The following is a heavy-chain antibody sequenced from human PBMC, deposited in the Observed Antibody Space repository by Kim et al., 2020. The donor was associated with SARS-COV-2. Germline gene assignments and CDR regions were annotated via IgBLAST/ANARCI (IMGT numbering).Heavy chain of an antibody. CDR2: ISGSGGST. Sequence: GGSLRLSCAASGFTFSSYAMSWVRQAPGKGLEWVSAISGSGGSTYYADSVKGRFTISRDNSKNTLYLQMNSLRAEDTAVYYCAKGEGDDFWSGYYAYWGQGTLVTVSS. V-gene: IGHV3-23*01. J-gene: IGHJ4*02. CDR3: AKGEGDDFWSGYYAY. D-gene: IGHD3-3*01. CDR1: GFTFSSYA.